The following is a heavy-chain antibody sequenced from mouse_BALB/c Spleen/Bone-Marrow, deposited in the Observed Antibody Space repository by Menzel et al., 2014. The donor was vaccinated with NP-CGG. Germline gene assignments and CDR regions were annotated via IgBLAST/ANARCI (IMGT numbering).Heavy chain of an antibody. D-gene: IGHD2-1*01. V-gene: IGHV1S127*01. CDR3: ARLDGNYRNYFDY. J-gene: IGHJ2*02. CDR1: GYTFTSYW. Sequence: VKLMESGPELVSPGASVKMSCKASGYTFTSYWTHWVKQRPGQGLEWIGMIDPSNSETRLTQKFRDKATLNVYKSSNTAYMQLSSLTSEDSAVYYCARLDGNYRNYFDYWGQGTSLTVSS. CDR2: IDPSNSET.